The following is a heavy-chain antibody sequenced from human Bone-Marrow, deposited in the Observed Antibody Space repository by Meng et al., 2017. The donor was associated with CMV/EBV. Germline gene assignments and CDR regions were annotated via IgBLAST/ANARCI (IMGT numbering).Heavy chain of an antibody. Sequence: SQTLSLTCAISGDSVSSSSAAWNWIRQSPSRGLEWLGRTYYRSKWYDDYAVSVESRIIINPDTSKNQLSLQLNSVTPEDTAVYFCARDRRNYDRPNFSYGMDVWGQGTTVTVSS. J-gene: IGHJ6*02. D-gene: IGHD4-11*01. CDR1: GDSVSSSSAA. CDR2: TYYRSKWYD. CDR3: ARDRRNYDRPNFSYGMDV. V-gene: IGHV6-1*01.